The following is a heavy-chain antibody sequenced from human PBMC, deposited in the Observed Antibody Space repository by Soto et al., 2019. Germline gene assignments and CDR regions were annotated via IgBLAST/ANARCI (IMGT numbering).Heavy chain of an antibody. D-gene: IGHD3-10*01. CDR1: GGSISSINNHFSNHY. Sequence: QVQLQESGPGLVKPSETLSLTCTVSGGSISSINNHFSNHYCSWIRLSPGKGLEWIGYISNIGFTRHCPSLKCRVSMSWDPAKHQFSLQLTSVTAADTAVYYCTAQGFGGLHGLVDVWGQGTTVTVSS. CDR2: ISNIGFT. J-gene: IGHJ6*02. CDR3: TAQGFGGLHGLVDV. V-gene: IGHV4-61*01.